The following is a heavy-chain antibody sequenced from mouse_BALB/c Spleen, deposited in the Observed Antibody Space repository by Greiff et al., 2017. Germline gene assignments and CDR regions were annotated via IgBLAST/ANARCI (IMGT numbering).Heavy chain of an antibody. CDR1: GYTFTDYW. CDR3: ARGLRRLDFDY. V-gene: IGHV1-69*01. Sequence: QVQLQQPGAELVMPGASVKMSCKASGYTFTDYWMHWVKQRPGQGLEWIGAIDTSDSYTSYNQKFKGKATLTVDESSSTAYMQLSSLTSEDSAVYYCARGLRRLDFDYWGQGTTLTVSS. J-gene: IGHJ2*01. D-gene: IGHD2-4*01. CDR2: IDTSDSYT.